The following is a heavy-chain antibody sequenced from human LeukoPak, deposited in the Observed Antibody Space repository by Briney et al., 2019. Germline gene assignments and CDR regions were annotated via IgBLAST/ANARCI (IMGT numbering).Heavy chain of an antibody. J-gene: IGHJ3*02. V-gene: IGHV4-39*02. CDR3: AKCPNDAFDI. D-gene: IGHD2-2*01. CDR2: IYYSGTT. Sequence: SETLSLTCTVSGASLGSSAHYWGWTRQPPGRGLEWIGTIYYSGTTYYNPSLKSRVTISLDTSKNHFSLKLSSVTAADTAVYYCAKCPNDAFDIWGQGTMVTVSS. CDR1: GASLGSSAHY.